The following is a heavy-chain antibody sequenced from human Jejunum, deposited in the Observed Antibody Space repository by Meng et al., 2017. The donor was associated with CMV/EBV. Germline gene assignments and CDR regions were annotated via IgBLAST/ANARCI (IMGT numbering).Heavy chain of an antibody. D-gene: IGHD2/OR15-2a*01. J-gene: IGHJ4*02. V-gene: IGHV4-61*01. CDR1: GGSVSSGNYH. CDR2: TVYGGSL. CDR3: AGLIVGNGGRGH. Sequence: CDVSGGSVSSGNYHWNWIRQPPGKGLEWIGQTVYGGSLKYNPSLESRLSISIDTSKNQFSLNLNSVTAADTAVYYCAGLIVGNGGRGHWGQGTLVTVSS.